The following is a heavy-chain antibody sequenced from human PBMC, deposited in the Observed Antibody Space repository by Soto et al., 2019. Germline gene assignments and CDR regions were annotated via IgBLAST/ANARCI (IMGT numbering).Heavy chain of an antibody. CDR1: GGSISSGGYY. D-gene: IGHD3-16*01. CDR2: IYTSGST. J-gene: IGHJ5*02. CDR3: ASLRGVNWFDP. Sequence: QVQLQESGPGLVKPSQTLSLTCTVSGGSISSGGYYWSWIRQHPGKGLEWIGRIYTSGSTNYNPSLKSRVTMSVDTSKNQFSLKLSSVTAADTAVYYCASLRGVNWFDPWGQGTLVTVSS. V-gene: IGHV4-61*02.